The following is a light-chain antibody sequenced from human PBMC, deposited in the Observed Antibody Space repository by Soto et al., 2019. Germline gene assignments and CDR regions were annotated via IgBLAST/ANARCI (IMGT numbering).Light chain of an antibody. CDR2: KAS. CDR1: QTISSW. CDR3: QHYNSYSEA. V-gene: IGKV1-5*03. J-gene: IGKJ1*01. Sequence: DIQITQSPSTLSGSVGDRVTITCRASQTISSWLAWYQQRPGKAPKLLIYKASTLKSGVPSRFSGSGSGTEFTLPISRLQPDDFATYYCQHYNSYSEAFGQGTKVDIK.